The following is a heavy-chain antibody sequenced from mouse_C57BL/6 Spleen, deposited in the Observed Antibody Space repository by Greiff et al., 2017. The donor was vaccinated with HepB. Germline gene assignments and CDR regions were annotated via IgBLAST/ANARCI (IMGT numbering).Heavy chain of an antibody. CDR1: GYAFSSYW. Sequence: VQLQQSGAELVKPGASVKISCKASGYAFSSYWMNWVKQRPGKGLEWIGQIYPGDGDTNYNGKFKGKATLTADKSSSTAYMQLSSLTSEDSAVYFCARHGSSYGDYAMDYWGQGTSVTVSS. V-gene: IGHV1-80*01. D-gene: IGHD1-1*01. CDR2: IYPGDGDT. J-gene: IGHJ4*01. CDR3: ARHGSSYGDYAMDY.